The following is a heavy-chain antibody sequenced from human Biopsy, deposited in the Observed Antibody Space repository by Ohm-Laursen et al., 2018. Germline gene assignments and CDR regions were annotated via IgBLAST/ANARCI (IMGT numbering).Heavy chain of an antibody. CDR1: GFSFDNYA. D-gene: IGHD1/OR15-1a*01. Sequence: SLRLSCAASGFSFDNYAMNWVRQAPGKGLEWVSFISSGSSPIYYADSVKGRFTISRDDAKNSLYLQMNSLRAEDTAVYYCVRGRTGGWGQGTLVTVSS. J-gene: IGHJ4*02. CDR3: VRGRTGG. V-gene: IGHV3-48*01. CDR2: ISSGSSPI.